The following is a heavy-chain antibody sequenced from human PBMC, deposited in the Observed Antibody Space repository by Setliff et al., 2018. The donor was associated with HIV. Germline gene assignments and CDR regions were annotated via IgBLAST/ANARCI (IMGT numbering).Heavy chain of an antibody. D-gene: IGHD6-19*01. Sequence: TGGSLRLSCAASGFTVSDTHMTWVRQAPGKGLEWVSFIYSDGRAYYAESVKGRFTISGDNSKNTLYLHMNSLREEDTAVYYCARVRSVGYSRAWYAPGAYWGRGTLVTVSS. CDR2: IYSDGRA. V-gene: IGHV3-66*02. J-gene: IGHJ4*02. CDR1: GFTVSDTH. CDR3: ARVRSVGYSRAWYAPGAY.